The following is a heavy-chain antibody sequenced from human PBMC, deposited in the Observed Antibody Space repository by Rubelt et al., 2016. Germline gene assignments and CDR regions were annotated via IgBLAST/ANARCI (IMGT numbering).Heavy chain of an antibody. CDR3: ARNDFWSGYGWFDP. J-gene: IGHJ5*02. V-gene: IGHV4-4*07. D-gene: IGHD3-3*01. Sequence: QVQLQESGPGLVKPSETLSLTCTVSGGSISSYYWSWIRQPAGKGLEWIGRIYTSGSTNYNPSLKGLGTMSVDTSKNQFSLELSSVTAADTAVYYCARNDFWSGYGWFDPWGQGTLVTVSS. CDR1: GGSISSYY. CDR2: IYTSGST.